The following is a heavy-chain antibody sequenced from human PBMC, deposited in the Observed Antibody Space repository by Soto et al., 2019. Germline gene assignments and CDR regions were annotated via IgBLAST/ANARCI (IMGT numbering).Heavy chain of an antibody. CDR3: AQGGHLLVEGGGY. CDR2: IRWTSGSI. V-gene: IGHV3-9*01. Sequence: EVQLVESGGGLVQPGRSLRLSCAASGFTFDANAMHWVRQASGKGLVRVPGIRWTSGSIGYSVSVKGRFTISRDNAKNSLYLQTTGLTGEDKALYYCAQGGHLLVEGGGYWGQGTLVTVSS. D-gene: IGHD2-2*01. CDR1: GFTFDANA. J-gene: IGHJ4*02.